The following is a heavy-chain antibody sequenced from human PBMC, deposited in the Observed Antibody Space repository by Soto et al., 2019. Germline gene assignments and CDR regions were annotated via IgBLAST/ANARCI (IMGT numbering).Heavy chain of an antibody. Sequence: GGSLRLSCAASGFTFSSYGMHWVRQAPGKGLEWVAVIWYDGSNKYYADSVKGRFTISRDNSKNTLYLQMNSLRAEDTAVYYCAREGRPRSDIDYWGQGTLVTVSS. J-gene: IGHJ4*02. CDR1: GFTFSSYG. CDR2: IWYDGSNK. CDR3: AREGRPRSDIDY. V-gene: IGHV3-33*01.